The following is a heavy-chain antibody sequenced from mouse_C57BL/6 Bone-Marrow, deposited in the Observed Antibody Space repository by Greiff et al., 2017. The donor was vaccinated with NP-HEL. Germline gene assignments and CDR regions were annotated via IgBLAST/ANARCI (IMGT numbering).Heavy chain of an antibody. CDR3: AIYGSSYGAY. D-gene: IGHD1-1*01. CDR2: FHPYNDDT. J-gene: IGHJ3*01. Sequence: VKLMESGAELAKPGASVKMSCKASGYTFTTYPIEWMKQNHGKSLEWIGNFHPYNDDTKYNEKFKGKATLTVEKSSSTVYLELSRLTSDDSAVYYCAIYGSSYGAYWGQGTLVTVSA. V-gene: IGHV1-47*01. CDR1: GYTFTTYP.